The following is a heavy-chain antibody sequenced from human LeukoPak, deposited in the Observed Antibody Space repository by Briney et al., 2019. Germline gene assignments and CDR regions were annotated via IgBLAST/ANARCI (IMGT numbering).Heavy chain of an antibody. V-gene: IGHV1-69*05. J-gene: IGHJ4*02. Sequence: PGSSVKVSCKASGSTFSSYAISWVRQAPGQGLEWMGGIIPIFGTANYAQKFQGRVTITTDESTSTAYMELSSLRSEDTDVYYCSRATARMIYYDSSGYLEYDYWGQGTLVTVSS. CDR2: IIPIFGTA. CDR1: GSTFSSYA. D-gene: IGHD3-22*01. CDR3: SRATARMIYYDSSGYLEYDY.